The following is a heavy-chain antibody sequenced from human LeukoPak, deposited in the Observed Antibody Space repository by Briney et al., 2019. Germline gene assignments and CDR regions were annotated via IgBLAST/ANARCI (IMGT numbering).Heavy chain of an antibody. D-gene: IGHD4-17*01. CDR2: IYYSGST. CDR1: GGSISSYY. CDR3: ARVNGDQYYYYYGMDV. V-gene: IGHV4-59*01. Sequence: SETLSLTCTVSGGSISSYYWSWIRQPPGKGLEWIGYIYYSGSTNYNPSLKSRVTISVDTSKNQFSLKLSSVTAADTAVYYCARVNGDQYYYYYGMDVWGQGTTVTVSS. J-gene: IGHJ6*02.